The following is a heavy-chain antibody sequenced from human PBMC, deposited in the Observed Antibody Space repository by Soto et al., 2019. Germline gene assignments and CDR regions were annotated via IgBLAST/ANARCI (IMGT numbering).Heavy chain of an antibody. CDR1: GYTFTGYY. J-gene: IGHJ6*02. CDR2: INPNSGGT. V-gene: IGHV1-2*04. CDR3: ARGPYYDILTGYSPYYYGIDV. Sequence: ASVKVSCKASGYTFTGYYMHWVRQAPGQGLEWMGWINPNSGGTNYAQKFQGWVTMTRDTSISTAYMELSRLRSDDTAVYYCARGPYYDILTGYSPYYYGIDVWGQGTTVTVSS. D-gene: IGHD3-9*01.